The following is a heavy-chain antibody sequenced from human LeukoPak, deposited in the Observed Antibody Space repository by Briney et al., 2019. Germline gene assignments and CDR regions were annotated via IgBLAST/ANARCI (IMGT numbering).Heavy chain of an antibody. CDR1: GGSISSSSYY. D-gene: IGHD6-19*01. CDR3: ARHQWHYYYYMGV. J-gene: IGHJ6*03. V-gene: IGHV4-39*01. CDR2: IYYSGDT. Sequence: AESLSLTCTVSGGSISSSSYYWGWIRQPPGKGLEWIGSIYYSGDTYYNPSLKSRRVTISVDTSKNQFSLRLSSVTAADTAVYYCARHQWHYYYYMGVWGKGSTVTVSS.